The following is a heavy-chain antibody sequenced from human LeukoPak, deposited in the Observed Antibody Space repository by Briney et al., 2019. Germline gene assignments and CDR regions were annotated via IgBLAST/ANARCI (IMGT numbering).Heavy chain of an antibody. CDR1: GFTFSSYS. CDR2: ISSSSSYI. V-gene: IGHV3-21*01. D-gene: IGHD3-22*01. CDR3: ASAGYYYDSVVAFDI. Sequence: PGGSLRLSCAASGFTFSSYSMNWVRQAPGKGLEWVSSISSSSSYIYYADSVKGRFTISRDNAKNSLYLQMNSLRAEDTAVYYCASAGYYYDSVVAFDIWGQGTMVTVSS. J-gene: IGHJ3*02.